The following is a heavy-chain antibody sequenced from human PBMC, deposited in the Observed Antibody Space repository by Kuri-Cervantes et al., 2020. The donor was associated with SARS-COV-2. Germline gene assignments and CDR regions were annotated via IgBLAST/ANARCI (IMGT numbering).Heavy chain of an antibody. V-gene: IGHV3-23*01. CDR3: ARGVGATAFDY. J-gene: IGHJ4*02. CDR1: GFRFDNFA. Sequence: ETLSLTCAASGFRFDNFAMHWVRQAPGKGLEWVSGISGSGGSTYDADSVKGRFTISRDNSKNSLYLQMNSLRAEDTAVYYCARGVGATAFDYWGQGTLVNVSS. D-gene: IGHD1-26*01. CDR2: ISGSGGST.